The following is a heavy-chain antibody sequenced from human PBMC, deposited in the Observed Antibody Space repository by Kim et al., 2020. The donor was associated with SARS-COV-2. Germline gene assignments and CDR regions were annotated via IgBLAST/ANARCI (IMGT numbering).Heavy chain of an antibody. J-gene: IGHJ4*02. Sequence: YVKGRFTISRDNSKNTLYLQMNSLRAEDTAVYYCAKDLTYYYGSGSRTDYWGQGTLVTVSS. V-gene: IGHV3-30*02. CDR3: AKDLTYYYGSGSRTDY. D-gene: IGHD3-10*01.